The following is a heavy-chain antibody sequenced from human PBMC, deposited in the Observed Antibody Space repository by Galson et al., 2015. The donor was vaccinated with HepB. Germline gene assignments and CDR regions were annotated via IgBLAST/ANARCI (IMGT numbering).Heavy chain of an antibody. Sequence: SLRLSCAASGFTFSSYAMSWVRQAPGKGLEWVSAISGSGGSTYYADSVKGRFTISRDNSKNTLYLQMNSLRAEDTAVYYCAKVYPYYYDSSGYYLDYWGQGTLVTVSS. CDR1: GFTFSSYA. J-gene: IGHJ4*02. D-gene: IGHD3-22*01. V-gene: IGHV3-23*01. CDR3: AKVYPYYYDSSGYYLDY. CDR2: ISGSGGST.